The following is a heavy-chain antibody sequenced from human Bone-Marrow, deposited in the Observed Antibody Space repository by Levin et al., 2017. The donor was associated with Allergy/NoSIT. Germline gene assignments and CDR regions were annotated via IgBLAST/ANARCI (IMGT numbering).Heavy chain of an antibody. J-gene: IGHJ4*02. V-gene: IGHV3-23*01. CDR2: FSGSGGAT. D-gene: IGHD2-2*01. CDR3: AKDRYCTSARCPVDY. Sequence: RTGGSLRLSCAGSGFNLREYAVNWVRQAPGKGLEWVSAFSGSGGATYYADSVKGRFTISGDNSENTVYLQMDSLRAEDTAVYYCAKDRYCTSARCPVDYWGQGTLVTVSS. CDR1: GFNLREYA.